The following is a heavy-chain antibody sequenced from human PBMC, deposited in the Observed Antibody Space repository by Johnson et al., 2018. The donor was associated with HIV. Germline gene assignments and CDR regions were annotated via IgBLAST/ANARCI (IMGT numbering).Heavy chain of an antibody. V-gene: IGHV3-15*01. CDR2: IKSNTDGGTT. D-gene: IGHD5-12*01. CDR1: GFTFSNAW. Sequence: VQLVESGGGLVQPGGSLRLSCAASGFTFSNAWMSWVRQAPGKGLEWVGRIKSNTDGGTTDYAAPVKGRFTISRDDSKNTLYLQMNSLRAEDTAVYYCAKDREVATIGNAFDIWGQGTMVTVSS. J-gene: IGHJ3*02. CDR3: AKDREVATIGNAFDI.